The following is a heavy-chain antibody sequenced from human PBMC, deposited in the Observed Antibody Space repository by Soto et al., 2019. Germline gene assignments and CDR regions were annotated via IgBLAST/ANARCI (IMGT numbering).Heavy chain of an antibody. CDR2: MNPNSGNT. Sequence: QVQLVQSGAEVKKPGASVKVSCKASGYTFTSYDINWVRQATGQGLEWMGWMNPNSGNTGYAQKFQGRVTMTRNTSISTAYIALSSLRSEETAVYYCARMYYYGSGTLNWFDTWGQGTLVTVCS. D-gene: IGHD3-10*01. J-gene: IGHJ5*02. CDR3: ARMYYYGSGTLNWFDT. CDR1: GYTFTSYD. V-gene: IGHV1-8*01.